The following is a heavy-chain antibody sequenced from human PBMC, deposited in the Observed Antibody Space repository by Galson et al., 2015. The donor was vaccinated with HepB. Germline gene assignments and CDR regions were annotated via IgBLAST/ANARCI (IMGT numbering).Heavy chain of an antibody. D-gene: IGHD5-12*01. CDR1: GGTFSSYA. J-gene: IGHJ3*02. Sequence: SVKVSCKASGGTFSSYAISWVRQAPGQGLEWMGGIIPIFGTANYAQEFQGRVTITADESTGTAYMELSSLRSEDTAVYYCARGYINGPGPSAWDIWAPTTMVT. CDR3: ARGYINGPGPSAWDI. CDR2: IIPIFGTA. V-gene: IGHV1-69*13.